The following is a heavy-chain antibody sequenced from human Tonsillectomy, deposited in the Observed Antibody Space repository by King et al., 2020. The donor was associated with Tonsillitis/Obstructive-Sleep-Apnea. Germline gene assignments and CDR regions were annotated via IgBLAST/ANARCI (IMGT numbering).Heavy chain of an antibody. V-gene: IGHV3-48*03. CDR2: ISSSGSTI. J-gene: IGHJ5*02. D-gene: IGHD2-2*02. CDR3: ARGVSSGYCSSTSCYTEWFDP. CDR1: GFTFSSYE. Sequence: VQLVESGGGLVQPGGSLRLSCAASGFTFSSYEMNWVRQAPGKGLEWVSYISSSGSTIYYADFVKGRFTISRDNAKNSLYLQMNSLRAEDTAVYYCARGVSSGYCSSTSCYTEWFDPWGQGTLVTVSS.